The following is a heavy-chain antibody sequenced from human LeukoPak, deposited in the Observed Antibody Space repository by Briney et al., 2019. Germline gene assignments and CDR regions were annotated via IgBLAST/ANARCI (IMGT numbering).Heavy chain of an antibody. CDR2: ISWNSGSI. D-gene: IGHD6-19*01. CDR3: AKAGGWYNQGPFDY. J-gene: IGHJ4*02. CDR1: GFTFDDYA. Sequence: GGSLRLSCAASGFTFDDYAMHWVRQAPGKGLEWVSAISWNSGSIGYADSVKGRFTISRDNSKNTLYLQMNSLRAEDTAVYYCAKAGGWYNQGPFDYWGQGTLVTVSS. V-gene: IGHV3-9*01.